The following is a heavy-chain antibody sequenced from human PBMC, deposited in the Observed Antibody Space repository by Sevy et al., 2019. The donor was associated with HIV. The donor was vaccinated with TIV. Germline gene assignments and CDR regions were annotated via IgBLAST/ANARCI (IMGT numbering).Heavy chain of an antibody. CDR1: GFTFGDYA. Sequence: GGSLRLSYTSSGFTFGDYAMNWFRQAPGKGLEWVAFIRRNSHEPYGGTTEYAASVKGRFTISRDDSKSIAYLQMNSLKTEDTAVYYCTRPLATADTPEYFFDYWGQGILVTVSS. CDR3: TRPLATADTPEYFFDY. V-gene: IGHV3-49*03. D-gene: IGHD5-12*01. CDR2: IRRNSHEPYGGTT. J-gene: IGHJ4*02.